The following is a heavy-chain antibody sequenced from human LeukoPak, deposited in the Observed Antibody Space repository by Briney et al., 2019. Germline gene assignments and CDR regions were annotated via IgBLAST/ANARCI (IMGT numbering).Heavy chain of an antibody. CDR1: GFTFSSYS. Sequence: GGSLRLSCAASGFTFSSYSMNWVRQAPGKGLEWVSSISSSSSYIYYADSVKGRFTISRDNAKNSLYLQMNSPRAEDTAVYYCARRGIDFSWFDPWGQGTLVTVSS. CDR3: ARRGIDFSWFDP. CDR2: ISSSSSYI. J-gene: IGHJ5*02. V-gene: IGHV3-21*01. D-gene: IGHD3-3*01.